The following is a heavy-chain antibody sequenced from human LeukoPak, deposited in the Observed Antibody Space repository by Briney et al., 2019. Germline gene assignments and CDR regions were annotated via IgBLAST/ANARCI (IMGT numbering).Heavy chain of an antibody. J-gene: IGHJ3*01. D-gene: IGHD3-10*01. CDR3: GGGNVPMAHEVFDF. CDR1: GYSFTSYW. Sequence: PGESLKISCKGSGYSFTSYWIGWVRQMPGKGLEWMGIIYPGDSDTRYSPSFQGQVTISADKSISTAYLQWSSLKASDTAMYYCGGGNVPMAHEVFDFWAKGQWSPSLQ. CDR2: IYPGDSDT. V-gene: IGHV5-51*01.